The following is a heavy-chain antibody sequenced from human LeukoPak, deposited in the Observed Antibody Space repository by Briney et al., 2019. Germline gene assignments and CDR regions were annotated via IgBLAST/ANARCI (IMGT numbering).Heavy chain of an antibody. CDR3: AKVDCLGSCYRYYFDY. CDR1: GFTFSSYG. CDR2: ISYDGSNK. D-gene: IGHD2-15*01. V-gene: IGHV3-30*18. J-gene: IGHJ4*02. Sequence: GGSLRLSCAASGFTFSSYGMHWVRQAPGKGLEWVAVISYDGSNKYYADSVKGRFTISRDNSKNTLHLQMNSLGAEDTAVYYCAKVDCLGSCYRYYFDYWGQGTLVTVSS.